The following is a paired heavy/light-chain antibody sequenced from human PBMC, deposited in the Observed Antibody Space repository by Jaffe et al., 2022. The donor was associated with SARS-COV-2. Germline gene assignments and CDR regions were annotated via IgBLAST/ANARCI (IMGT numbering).Heavy chain of an antibody. CDR1: GYFFTTYY. V-gene: IGHV1-46*01. CDR2: VNPSGGGT. D-gene: IGHD2-15*01. J-gene: IGHJ4*02. CDR3: ARDHCSGADCFSYYFDY. Sequence: QVQLVQSGTEVKKPGASVKVSCKASGYFFTTYYMHWVRQAPGQGLEWMGIVNPSGGGTSYAQKFQGRITMTRDTSTSTVHMELSSLGSEDTAVYYCARDHCSGADCFSYYFDYWGQGTLVTVSS.
Light chain of an antibody. CDR2: WSS. CDR1: QSILYSSSNKNY. Sequence: DIVVTQSPGSLAVSLGERATINCRSSQSILYSSSNKNYLAWYQQKPGQPPKLLIYWSSTRESGVPDRFSGSGSGTDFTLTISSLQAEDVAVYYCQQFYSTPPTFGQGTKVEIK. V-gene: IGKV4-1*01. J-gene: IGKJ1*01. CDR3: QQFYSTPPT.